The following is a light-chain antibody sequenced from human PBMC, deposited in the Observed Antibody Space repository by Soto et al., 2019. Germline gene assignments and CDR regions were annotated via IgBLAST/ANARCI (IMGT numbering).Light chain of an antibody. CDR3: QQVNGYPHT. CDR2: AAS. V-gene: IGKV1-9*01. Sequence: DIQLTQSPSFLSASVGDRVTITCRASQGISSHLAWYQQRPGKGPKLLIYAASTLRSGVPPRFSGSGSGTEFTLAISSLQPEDFATYYCQQVNGYPHTFGQGTKLEIK. J-gene: IGKJ2*01. CDR1: QGISSH.